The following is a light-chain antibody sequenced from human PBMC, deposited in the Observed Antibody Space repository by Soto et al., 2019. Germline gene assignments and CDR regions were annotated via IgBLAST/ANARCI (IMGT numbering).Light chain of an antibody. Sequence: EIVMTQSPATLSVSPGERATLSCRASQSVSSNLAWYQQEPGQAPRLPIYGASTRATGIPARFSGSGSGTEFTLSISRLQTDDFATYYCQQYGSFSPITFGGGTKVDIK. CDR3: QQYGSFSPIT. CDR1: QSVSSN. J-gene: IGKJ4*01. CDR2: GAS. V-gene: IGKV3-15*01.